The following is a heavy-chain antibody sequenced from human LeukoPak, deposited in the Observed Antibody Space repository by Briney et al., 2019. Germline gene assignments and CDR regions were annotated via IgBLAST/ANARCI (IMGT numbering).Heavy chain of an antibody. Sequence: GESLKISCKGSGYSFINYWIGWVRQMPGKGLEWMGIIYPGGSDTRYSPSFQGQVTISADKSISTAYLQWSSLEASDTAMYYCARHVSGNNDYWGQGTLVTVSS. CDR3: ARHVSGNNDY. CDR2: IYPGGSDT. CDR1: GYSFINYW. J-gene: IGHJ4*02. V-gene: IGHV5-51*01. D-gene: IGHD4-23*01.